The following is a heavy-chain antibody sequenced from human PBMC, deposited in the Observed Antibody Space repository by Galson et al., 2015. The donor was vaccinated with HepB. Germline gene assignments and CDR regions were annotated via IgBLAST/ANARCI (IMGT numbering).Heavy chain of an antibody. CDR2: IYRGGST. J-gene: IGHJ4*02. Sequence: SLRLSGADSGFTVNSNYMSWVRQAPGKGLEWVSAIYRGGSTYYADSVKGRFTISRDNSKNTLYLQMNSLRAEDTAVYYCARDMWLRKTVYWGQGTLVTVSS. CDR3: ARDMWLRKTVY. CDR1: GFTVNSNY. V-gene: IGHV3-66*01. D-gene: IGHD3-22*01.